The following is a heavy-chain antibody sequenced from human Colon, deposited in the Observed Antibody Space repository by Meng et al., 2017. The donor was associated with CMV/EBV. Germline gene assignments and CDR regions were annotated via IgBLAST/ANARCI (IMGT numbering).Heavy chain of an antibody. Sequence: LTESGHGLVRPSETLSPTCTFAGGSIIGHYWTWIRRPAGEGLQWLGRIYSNGRIDENYSLRSRVTISVDTSKNQLSLRLTSVTAADTAVYYCGRAGARGVPIDVWGRGTLVTVSS. J-gene: IGHJ4*02. V-gene: IGHV4-4*07. CDR1: GGSIIGHY. CDR3: GRAGARGVPIDV. D-gene: IGHD3-10*01. CDR2: IYSNGRI.